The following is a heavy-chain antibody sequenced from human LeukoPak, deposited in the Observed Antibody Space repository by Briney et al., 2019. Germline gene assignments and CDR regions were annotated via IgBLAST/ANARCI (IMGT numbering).Heavy chain of an antibody. D-gene: IGHD3-10*01. Sequence: SETLSLTCTVSGGSISSSSYYWGWIRQPPGKGLEWIGSIYYSGSTYYNPSLKSRVTISVDTSKNQFSLKLSSVTAADTAVYYCASSVRGVTPFDYWGQGTLVTVSS. CDR1: GGSISSSSYY. CDR2: IYYSGST. J-gene: IGHJ4*02. CDR3: ASSVRGVTPFDY. V-gene: IGHV4-39*07.